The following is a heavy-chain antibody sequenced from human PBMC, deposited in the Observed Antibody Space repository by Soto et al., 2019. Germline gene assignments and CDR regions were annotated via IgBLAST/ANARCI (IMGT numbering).Heavy chain of an antibody. D-gene: IGHD4-17*01. CDR3: ARGLGNYGYYCYYLDF. J-gene: IGHJ6*03. V-gene: IGHV3-11*01. Sequence: ASGGILSAESKSWSRLPPETRFEGVSSMSSSGSTIYYADSVKGRFTISRDNAKNSLYLQMNSLRAEDTAVYYCARGLGNYGYYCYYLDFWTQRTKVTVSS. CDR1: GGILSAES. CDR2: MSSSGSTI.